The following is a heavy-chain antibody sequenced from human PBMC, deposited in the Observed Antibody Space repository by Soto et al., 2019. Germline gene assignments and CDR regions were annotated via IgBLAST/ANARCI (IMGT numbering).Heavy chain of an antibody. V-gene: IGHV3-30*18. CDR3: AKGEQQLAYYYYMDV. J-gene: IGHJ6*03. D-gene: IGHD6-13*01. Sequence: GGSLRLSCAASGFTFSSYGMHWVRQAPGKGLEWVAVISYDGSNKYYADSVKGRFTISRDNSKNTLYLQMNSLRAEDTAVYYCAKGEQQLAYYYYMDVWGKGTTVTVSS. CDR2: ISYDGSNK. CDR1: GFTFSSYG.